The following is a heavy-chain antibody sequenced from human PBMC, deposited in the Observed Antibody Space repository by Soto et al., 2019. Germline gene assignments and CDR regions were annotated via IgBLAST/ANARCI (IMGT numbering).Heavy chain of an antibody. J-gene: IGHJ4*02. CDR1: GYSFTAYY. CDR2: INPNTGGT. Sequence: HVQLVQSGAEVKKPGDSVQVSCQASGYSFTAYYVHWVRQAPGQGLEWMGGINPNTGGTTYAQKFQGRVTMTRDTSISTAYMELSSLRSDDTALYYCARDRPPDYWGQGTLVTVSS. V-gene: IGHV1-2*02. CDR3: ARDRPPDY.